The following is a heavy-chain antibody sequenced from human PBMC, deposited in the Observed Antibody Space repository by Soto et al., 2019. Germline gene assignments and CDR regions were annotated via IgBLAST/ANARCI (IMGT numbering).Heavy chain of an antibody. J-gene: IGHJ4*02. CDR3: ASSVGATDY. Sequence: SETLSLTCAVYGGSFSGYYWSWIRQPPGKGLEWIGEINHSGSTNYNPSLKSRVTISVDTSKNQFSLKLGSVTAADTAVYYCASSVGATDYWGQGTLVTVSS. V-gene: IGHV4-34*01. CDR1: GGSFSGYY. D-gene: IGHD1-26*01. CDR2: INHSGST.